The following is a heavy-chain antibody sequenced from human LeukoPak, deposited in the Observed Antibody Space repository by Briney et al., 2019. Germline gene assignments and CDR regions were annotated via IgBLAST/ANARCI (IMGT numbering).Heavy chain of an antibody. Sequence: AETLTLTCTVTGGSISSSSYYWGRIRQPPRKGLEWIGSIYYSGGTYYNPSLKSRVTISADTSKNQFSLKLSSVTAADTAVYYCASEGMVRGVILTYYYGMDVWGQGTTVTVSS. D-gene: IGHD3-10*01. J-gene: IGHJ6*02. CDR1: GGSISSSSYY. CDR3: ASEGMVRGVILTYYYGMDV. CDR2: IYYSGGT. V-gene: IGHV4-39*01.